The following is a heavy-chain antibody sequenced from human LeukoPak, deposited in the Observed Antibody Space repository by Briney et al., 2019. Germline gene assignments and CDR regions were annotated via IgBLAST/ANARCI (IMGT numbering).Heavy chain of an antibody. CDR1: GFTFSSYG. Sequence: GGSLRLSCAASGFTFSSYGMHWVRQAPGKGLEWVAFIRYDGSNKYYADSVEGRFTISRDTSKNTLYLQMNTLRTEDTAVYYCAKGGMVGTSGLFDYWGQGTLVTVSS. CDR2: IRYDGSNK. J-gene: IGHJ4*02. D-gene: IGHD4-23*01. CDR3: AKGGMVGTSGLFDY. V-gene: IGHV3-30*02.